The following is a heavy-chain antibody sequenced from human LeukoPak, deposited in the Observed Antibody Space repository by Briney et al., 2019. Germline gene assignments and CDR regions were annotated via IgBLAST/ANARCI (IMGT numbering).Heavy chain of an antibody. CDR1: GFTFSSYA. CDR3: AISITRRVVVMAA. Sequence: GGSLRLSCVASGFTFSSYAMSWVRQAPGKGLEWVSAISGSGGRTYYADSVKGRFTISRDNSKKTLYLQMNSLRAEDTAVYCCAISITRRVVVMAAWGQGTLVTVSS. CDR2: ISGSGGRT. J-gene: IGHJ5*02. D-gene: IGHD3-22*01. V-gene: IGHV3-23*01.